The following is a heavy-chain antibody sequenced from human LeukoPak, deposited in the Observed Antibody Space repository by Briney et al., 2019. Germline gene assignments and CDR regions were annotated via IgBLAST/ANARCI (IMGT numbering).Heavy chain of an antibody. Sequence: GGSLRLSCAASGFTFSNYGMHWVRQAPGKGLEWVAVIWYDGSKKYYADSVKGRFTISRDNAKNSLYLQMNSLRAEDTAVYYGARDHQGFGESIDYWGQGTLVTVSS. CDR2: IWYDGSKK. CDR3: ARDHQGFGESIDY. V-gene: IGHV3-33*01. CDR1: GFTFSNYG. J-gene: IGHJ4*02. D-gene: IGHD3-10*01.